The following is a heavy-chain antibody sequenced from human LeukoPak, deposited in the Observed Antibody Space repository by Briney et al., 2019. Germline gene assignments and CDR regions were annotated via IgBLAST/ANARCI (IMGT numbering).Heavy chain of an antibody. CDR1: GYTLTELS. D-gene: IGHD1-1*01. V-gene: IGHV1-24*01. J-gene: IGHJ6*02. Sequence: ASVKVSCKVSGYTLTELSMHWVRQAPRKGLEWMGGFDPEDGETIYAQKFQGRVTMTEDTSTDTAYMELSSLRSEDTAVYYCATGDPGTYYYYYGMDVWGQGTTVTVSS. CDR3: ATGDPGTYYYYYGMDV. CDR2: FDPEDGET.